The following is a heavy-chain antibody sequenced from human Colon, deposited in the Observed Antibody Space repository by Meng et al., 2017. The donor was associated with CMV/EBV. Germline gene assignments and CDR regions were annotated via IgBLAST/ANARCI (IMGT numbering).Heavy chain of an antibody. V-gene: IGHV3-30*04. CDR1: GFTFSSYA. D-gene: IGHD1-26*01. Sequence: GESLKISCAASGFTFSSYAMHWVRQAPGKGLEWVAVISYDGSNKYYADSVKGRFTISRDNSKSTLYLQMNSLRGEDTAVYHCAKDVRLGGNYGWFDPWGQGTLVTVSS. CDR3: AKDVRLGGNYGWFDP. CDR2: ISYDGSNK. J-gene: IGHJ5*02.